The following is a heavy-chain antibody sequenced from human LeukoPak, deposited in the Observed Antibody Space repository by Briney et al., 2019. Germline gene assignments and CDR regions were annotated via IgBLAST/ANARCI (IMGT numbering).Heavy chain of an antibody. V-gene: IGHV4-59*08. D-gene: IGHD4-23*01. CDR2: IYSSGST. Sequence: SETLSLTRTVSGGSISSYYWSWIRQPPGKGLEWIGYIYSSGSTNCNPSLKSRVTISVDTSKNQFSLKLSSVTAADTAVYYCARHEATVGNPFWYFGLWGRGTLVTVSS. CDR1: GGSISSYY. J-gene: IGHJ2*01. CDR3: ARHEATVGNPFWYFGL.